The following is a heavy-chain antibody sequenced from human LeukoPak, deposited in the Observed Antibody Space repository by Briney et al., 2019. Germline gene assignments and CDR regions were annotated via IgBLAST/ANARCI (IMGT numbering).Heavy chain of an antibody. D-gene: IGHD3-22*01. V-gene: IGHV1-69*13. J-gene: IGHJ5*02. CDR2: IIPIFGTA. Sequence: ASVKVSCKASGGTFSSYAISWVRQAPGQGLEWMGGIIPIFGTANYAQKFQGRVTITADESTSTAYMELSSLRSEDTAVYYCARLVSDKYYNDVAWFDPWGQGTLVTVSS. CDR1: GGTFSSYA. CDR3: ARLVSDKYYNDVAWFDP.